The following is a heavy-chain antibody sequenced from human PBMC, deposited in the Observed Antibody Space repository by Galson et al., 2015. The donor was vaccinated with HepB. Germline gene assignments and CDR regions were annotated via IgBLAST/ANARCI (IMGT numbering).Heavy chain of an antibody. D-gene: IGHD6-13*01. CDR2: INHSGST. Sequence: LSLTCAVYGGSFSGYYWSWIRQPPGKGLEWIGEINHSGSTNYNPSLKSRVTISVDTSKNQFSLKLSSVTAADTAVYYCARGYSASNRPHNDYWGQGTLVTVSS. V-gene: IGHV4-34*01. J-gene: IGHJ4*02. CDR3: ARGYSASNRPHNDY. CDR1: GGSFSGYY.